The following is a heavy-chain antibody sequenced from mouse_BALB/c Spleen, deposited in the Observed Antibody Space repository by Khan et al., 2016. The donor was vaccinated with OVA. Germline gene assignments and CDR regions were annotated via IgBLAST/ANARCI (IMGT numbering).Heavy chain of an antibody. CDR1: GYSITSEYT. V-gene: IGHV3-2*02. Sequence: VQLKESGPGLVKPFQSLSLTCTVTGYSITSEYTWNWIRQFPGNKLEWMGFISYSGNTRYNPSLKSRISITRDTSKNQFFLQLNSVTSEDTATYYCARKDYYDYDPFPYWGQGTLVTVSA. D-gene: IGHD2-4*01. CDR2: ISYSGNT. CDR3: ARKDYYDYDPFPY. J-gene: IGHJ3*01.